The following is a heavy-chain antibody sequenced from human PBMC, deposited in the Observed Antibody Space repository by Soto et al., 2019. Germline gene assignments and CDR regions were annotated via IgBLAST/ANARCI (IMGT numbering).Heavy chain of an antibody. J-gene: IGHJ6*02. CDR3: ARDYYRFNSGYGFSMDV. V-gene: IGHV3-30-3*01. CDR1: GFTFSSYA. CDR2: ISYDGSNK. Sequence: QVQLVESGGGVVQPGRSLRLSCAASGFTFSSYAMHWVRQAPGKGLAWVAVISYDGSNKYYAEFVKGRLTISRDNSKNRLYLQMHSLRAEDTAVYYWARDYYRFNSGYGFSMDVWGQGTTVTVSS. D-gene: IGHD5-12*01.